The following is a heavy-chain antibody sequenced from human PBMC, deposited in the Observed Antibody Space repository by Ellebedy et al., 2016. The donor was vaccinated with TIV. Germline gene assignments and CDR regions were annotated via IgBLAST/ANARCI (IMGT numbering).Heavy chain of an antibody. J-gene: IGHJ4*02. Sequence: PGGSLRLSCAASGFTFSSYAMSWVRQAPGKGLEWVSGFGLSGDTTYSADSVKGRFTISRDNSKNTLYLQMNSLRAEDTAIYYCARGRSGTYIHHAFDYWGQGILVTVSS. D-gene: IGHD3-16*01. CDR3: ARGRSGTYIHHAFDY. CDR2: FGLSGDTT. V-gene: IGHV3-23*01. CDR1: GFTFSSYA.